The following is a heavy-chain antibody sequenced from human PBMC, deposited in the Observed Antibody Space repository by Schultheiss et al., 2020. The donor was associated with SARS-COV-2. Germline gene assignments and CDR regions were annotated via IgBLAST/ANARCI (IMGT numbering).Heavy chain of an antibody. CDR2: INHRGST. Sequence: SETLSLTCTVSGGSISSSSYYWSWIRQPPGKGLEWIGEINHRGSTNYNPSLKSRVTISVDTSKNQFSLKLSSVTAADTAVYYCARGHGYSSSPLYWGQGTLVTVSS. CDR3: ARGHGYSSSPLY. J-gene: IGHJ4*02. D-gene: IGHD6-13*01. CDR1: GGSISSSSYY. V-gene: IGHV4-39*07.